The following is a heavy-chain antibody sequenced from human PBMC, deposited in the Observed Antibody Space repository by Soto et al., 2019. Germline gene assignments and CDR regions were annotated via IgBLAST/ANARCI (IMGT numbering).Heavy chain of an antibody. Sequence: PSQTLSLTCAISGDSVSSNRATWNWIRQSPSRGLEWLGRTYYRSQWYHDYGISVKGRITVNPDTPKNQFSLQVNSVTPEDTALYFCAREDDAHSSSAFPFDMWGQGTMVTVSS. CDR2: TYYRSQWYH. D-gene: IGHD6-13*01. J-gene: IGHJ3*02. CDR3: AREDDAHSSSAFPFDM. V-gene: IGHV6-1*01. CDR1: GDSVSSNRAT.